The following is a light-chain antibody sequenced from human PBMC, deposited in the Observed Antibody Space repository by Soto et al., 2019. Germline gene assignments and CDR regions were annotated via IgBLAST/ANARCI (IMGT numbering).Light chain of an antibody. CDR2: DVH. Sequence: QSALTQPASVSGSPGQSITISCTGTSSDVGGSNYVSWYQQHPGKAPKLMIYDVHNRPSGISNRFSGSKSGNTASLTISGLQAEDEADYYCSSYRGGSTLVFGGGTKLTVL. CDR3: SSYRGGSTLV. J-gene: IGLJ2*01. CDR1: SSDVGGSNY. V-gene: IGLV2-14*01.